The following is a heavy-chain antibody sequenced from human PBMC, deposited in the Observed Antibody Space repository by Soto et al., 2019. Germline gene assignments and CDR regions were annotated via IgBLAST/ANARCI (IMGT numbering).Heavy chain of an antibody. CDR2: IFPGGRT. D-gene: IGHD5-12*01. CDR1: GGSISNTESS. Sequence: QLQLQESGPGLVKPSETLSLTCTVSGGSISNTESSWAWIRQPPGKGLEWIGTIFPGGRTSYIPSLKGRVTVSVDTSKNQFSVRLSSVTAADTAVYFCARQMRDEWLRYNYFDDWGQGT. CDR3: ARQMRDEWLRYNYFDD. J-gene: IGHJ4*02. V-gene: IGHV4-39*01.